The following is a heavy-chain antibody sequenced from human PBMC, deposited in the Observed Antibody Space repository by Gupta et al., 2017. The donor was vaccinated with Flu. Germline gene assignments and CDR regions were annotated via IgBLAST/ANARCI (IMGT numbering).Heavy chain of an antibody. CDR2: IYYSGST. CDR1: GGSISSYY. Sequence: QVQLQESGPGLVKPSETLSLTGTVSGGSISSYYWSWIRQPPGKGLEWIGYIYYSGSTNYNPALKRRVTISVDTSKKKFSLKLRSVTAADPAVYYCAGERGYSLGLDYWGQGTLVTVSS. V-gene: IGHV4-59*01. CDR3: AGERGYSLGLDY. D-gene: IGHD5-18*01. J-gene: IGHJ4*02.